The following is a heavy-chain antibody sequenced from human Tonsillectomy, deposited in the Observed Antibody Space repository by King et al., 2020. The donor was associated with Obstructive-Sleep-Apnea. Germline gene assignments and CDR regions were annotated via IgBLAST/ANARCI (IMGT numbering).Heavy chain of an antibody. CDR1: GGPFNGFY. Sequence: VQLQQWGAGLLKPSETLSLTCAVYGGPFNGFYWNWIRQSPGKGLEWIGEIHHRGSTNYNPSLKSRVTLSVDTSKNQSSLKLSSVTAAATAVYYCAGAALPTSFFFDYWGQGTLVTVSS. J-gene: IGHJ4*02. CDR3: AGAALPTSFFFDY. D-gene: IGHD6-25*01. CDR2: IHHRGST. V-gene: IGHV4-34*01.